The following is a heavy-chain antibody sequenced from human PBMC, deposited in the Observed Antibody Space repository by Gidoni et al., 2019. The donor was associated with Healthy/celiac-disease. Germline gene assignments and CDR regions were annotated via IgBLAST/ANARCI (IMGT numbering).Heavy chain of an antibody. Sequence: VQLVQSGAEVTKPGSSVKVSCKASGGTFSSYAISWVRQAPGQGLEWMGRIIPILGIANYAQKFQGRATITADKSTSTAYMELSSLRAEDTAVYYGARVGEAMMFDYWGQGTLVTVSS. D-gene: IGHD3-22*01. J-gene: IGHJ4*02. CDR3: ARVGEAMMFDY. CDR1: GGTFSSYA. CDR2: IIPILGIA. V-gene: IGHV1-69*04.